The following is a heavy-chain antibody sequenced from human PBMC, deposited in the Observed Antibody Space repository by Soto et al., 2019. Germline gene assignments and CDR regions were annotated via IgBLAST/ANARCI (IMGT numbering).Heavy chain of an antibody. V-gene: IGHV3-30*18. Sequence: QVQLVESGGGVVQPGRSLRLSCAASGFTFSTYGMHWVRQAPGKGLEWVALISYDGSNQYYGDYVKGRFTISRDKSKKRLDLQRNSLRAEDTAVYYCAKDDGRGGACYTRYFDLWGRGTLVTVSS. D-gene: IGHD2-21*02. CDR2: ISYDGSNQ. CDR3: AKDDGRGGACYTRYFDL. CDR1: GFTFSTYG. J-gene: IGHJ2*01.